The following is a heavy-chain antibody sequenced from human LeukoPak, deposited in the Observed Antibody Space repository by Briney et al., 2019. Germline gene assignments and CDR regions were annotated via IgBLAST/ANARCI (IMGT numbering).Heavy chain of an antibody. Sequence: PGGSLRLSCAASGFTFSSYSMNWVRQAPGKGLEWVSYISSSSSTIYYADSVKGRFTISRDNAKNSLYLQMNSLRDEDTAVYYCASSETYVFYYYGMDVWGQGTTVTVSS. CDR2: ISSSSSTI. CDR3: ASSETYVFYYYGMDV. D-gene: IGHD3-10*02. J-gene: IGHJ6*02. CDR1: GFTFSSYS. V-gene: IGHV3-48*02.